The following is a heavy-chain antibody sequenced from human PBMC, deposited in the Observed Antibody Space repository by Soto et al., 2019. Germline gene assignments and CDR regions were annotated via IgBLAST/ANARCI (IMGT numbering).Heavy chain of an antibody. CDR1: GYSISSSNW. CDR3: ARGGWYGWFDP. Sequence: SETLSLTCAVSGYSISSSNWWGWIRQPPGKGLEWIGYIYYSGTTYYNPSLKSRVTMSVDTSKNQFSLKLSSVTAADTAVDYCARGGWYGWFDPWGQGTLVTVSS. CDR2: IYYSGTT. D-gene: IGHD6-19*01. J-gene: IGHJ5*02. V-gene: IGHV4-28*03.